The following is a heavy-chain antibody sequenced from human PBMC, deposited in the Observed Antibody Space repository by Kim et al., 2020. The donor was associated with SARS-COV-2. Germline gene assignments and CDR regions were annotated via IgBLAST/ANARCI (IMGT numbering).Heavy chain of an antibody. D-gene: IGHD2-21*02. CDR1: GPTSRNSA. CDR3: ARHLPVTTVTFYWYLDL. J-gene: IGHJ2*01. V-gene: IGHV3-23*01. Sequence: GGSLRLSCAASGPTSRNSAMSWVRQAPGKGLEWVAGIFGSGSGTYYADSVRGRFIISRDNSQGTVDLQMDNLRAEDTAVYYCARHLPVTTVTFYWYLDLWGRGTLVTVSS. CDR2: IFGSGSGT.